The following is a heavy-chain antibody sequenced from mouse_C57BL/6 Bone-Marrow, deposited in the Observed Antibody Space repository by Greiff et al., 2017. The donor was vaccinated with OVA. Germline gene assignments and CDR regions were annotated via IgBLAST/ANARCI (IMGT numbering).Heavy chain of an antibody. V-gene: IGHV1-50*01. Sequence: QVQLQQPGAELVKPGASVKLSCKASGYTFTSYWMQWVKQRPGQGLEWIGEIDPSDSYTNYNQKFKGKATLTVDTSSSTAYMQLSSLTSEDSAVYYCARPGSSYRGYDMDYWGQGTSVTVSS. CDR2: IDPSDSYT. J-gene: IGHJ4*01. CDR3: ARPGSSYRGYDMDY. D-gene: IGHD1-1*01. CDR1: GYTFTSYW.